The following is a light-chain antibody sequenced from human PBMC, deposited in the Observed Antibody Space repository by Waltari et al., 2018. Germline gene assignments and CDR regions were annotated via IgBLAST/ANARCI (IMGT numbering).Light chain of an antibody. Sequence: DIVMTQSPDSLAVSLGERATINCKSSQGVLYSANSKNHLAWFPQKPGQPPKLLIYWASTRESGVPDRFIGSGSGTDFTLTITSLQAEDVAVYYCQQYYGAPRTFGQGTKVEIK. CDR2: WAS. J-gene: IGKJ1*01. CDR3: QQYYGAPRT. CDR1: QGVLYSANSKNH. V-gene: IGKV4-1*01.